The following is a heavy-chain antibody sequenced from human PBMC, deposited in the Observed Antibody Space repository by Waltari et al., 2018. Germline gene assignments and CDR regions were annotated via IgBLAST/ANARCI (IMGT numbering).Heavy chain of an antibody. J-gene: IGHJ4*02. Sequence: EVQLVESGGGLVQPGGSLRLSCAASGFTFSSYSMNWVRQAPGKGLEWVSSISSSSSYIYYADSVKGRFTISRDNAKNSLYLQMNSLRAEDTAVYYCAREGYSSSWSIDYWGQGTLVTVSS. V-gene: IGHV3-21*01. CDR1: GFTFSSYS. D-gene: IGHD6-6*01. CDR3: AREGYSSSWSIDY. CDR2: ISSSSSYI.